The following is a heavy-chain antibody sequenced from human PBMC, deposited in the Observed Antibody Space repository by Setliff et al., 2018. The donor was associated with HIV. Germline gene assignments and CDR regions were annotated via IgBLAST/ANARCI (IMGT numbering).Heavy chain of an antibody. J-gene: IGHJ4*02. D-gene: IGHD3-22*01. CDR2: IKKDGNEK. Sequence: GGSLRLSCAASGFTFRNHWMSWVRQAPGKGLEWVANIKKDGNEKYYVDSVKGRFTISRDNAKNSLYLQMNSLRAEDTAVYYCARAGVYYDSSGYCIDYWGQGTLVTVSS. CDR1: GFTFRNHW. CDR3: ARAGVYYDSSGYCIDY. V-gene: IGHV3-7*02.